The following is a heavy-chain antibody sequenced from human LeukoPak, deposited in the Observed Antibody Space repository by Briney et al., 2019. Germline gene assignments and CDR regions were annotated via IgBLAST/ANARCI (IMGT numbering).Heavy chain of an antibody. CDR3: VKDPSGYGGNSVGPYGAFDI. V-gene: IGHV3-9*01. Sequence: PGGSLGLSCAASGFTFDDYAMHWVRQAPGKGLEWVSGISWNSGSIGYADSVKGRFTISRDNAKNSLYLQMNSLRAEDTALYYCVKDPSGYGGNSVGPYGAFDIWGQGTMVTVSS. CDR1: GFTFDDYA. D-gene: IGHD4-23*01. CDR2: ISWNSGSI. J-gene: IGHJ3*02.